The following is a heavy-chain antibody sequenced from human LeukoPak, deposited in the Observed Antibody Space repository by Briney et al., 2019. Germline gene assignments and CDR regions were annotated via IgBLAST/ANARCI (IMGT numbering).Heavy chain of an antibody. CDR2: ISSSSSYI. CDR1: GFTFSSYS. V-gene: IGHV3-21*01. J-gene: IGHJ4*02. Sequence: KSGGSLRLSCAASGFTFSSYSMNWVRQAPGEGLEWVSSISSSSSYIYYADSVKGRFTISRDNAKNSLYLQMNSLRAEDTAVYYCARPLSWSGYYYFDYWGQGTLVTVSS. CDR3: ARPLSWSGYYYFDY. D-gene: IGHD3-3*01.